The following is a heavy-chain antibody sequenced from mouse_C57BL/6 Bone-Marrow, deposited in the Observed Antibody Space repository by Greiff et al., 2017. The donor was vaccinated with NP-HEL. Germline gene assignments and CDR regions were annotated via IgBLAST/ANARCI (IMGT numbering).Heavy chain of an antibody. D-gene: IGHD2-3*01. CDR2: IYWDDDK. CDR3: ARGNDGYYWYFDV. CDR1: GFSLSTSGMG. J-gene: IGHJ1*03. Sequence: QVTLKESGPGILQSSQTLSLTCSFSGFSLSTSGMGVSWIRQPSGKGLEWLAHIYWDDDKRYNPSLKSRLTISKATSRNQVFLKITSVDTADTATYYCARGNDGYYWYFDVWGTGTTVTVSS. V-gene: IGHV8-12*01.